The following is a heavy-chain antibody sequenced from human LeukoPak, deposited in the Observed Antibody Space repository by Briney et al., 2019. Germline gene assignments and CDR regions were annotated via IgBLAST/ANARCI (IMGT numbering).Heavy chain of an antibody. Sequence: PGGSLRLSCAASGFTFSNYTMNWVRQAPGKGLEWVSLISSSGSYIYYTDSVKGRFTISRDNAKKSLYLQMNGLRAEDTALYYCARGRSITLLRGVAMSDEFDIWGQGAMVAVSS. CDR2: ISSSGSYI. J-gene: IGHJ3*02. CDR3: ARGRSITLLRGVAMSDEFDI. V-gene: IGHV3-21*01. D-gene: IGHD3-10*01. CDR1: GFTFSNYT.